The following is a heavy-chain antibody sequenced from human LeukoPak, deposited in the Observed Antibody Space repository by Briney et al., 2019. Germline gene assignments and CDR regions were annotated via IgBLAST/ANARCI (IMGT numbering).Heavy chain of an antibody. D-gene: IGHD3-22*01. J-gene: IGHJ4*02. V-gene: IGHV4-59*01. CDR2: IYYSGST. CDR1: GGSISSYY. Sequence: PSETLSLTCTVSGGSISSYYWSWIRQPPGKGLEWIGDIYYSGSTTYNPSLKSRVTISVDTSMNQFSLKLSSVTAADTAVYYCATYYYDSSGWYYFDRWGQGTLVTASS. CDR3: ATYYYDSSGWYYFDR.